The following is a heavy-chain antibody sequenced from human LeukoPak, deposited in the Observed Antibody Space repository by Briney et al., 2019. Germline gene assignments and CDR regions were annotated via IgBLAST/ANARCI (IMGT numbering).Heavy chain of an antibody. Sequence: GESLRISCKGSGYSFNNYRISWVRQMPGKGLEWMGTIDPTDSYTKYSPSFQGHVTISLDKSISTAYLQWSGLRASDTAMYYCVRLGRYSIAYWGQGALVTVSS. J-gene: IGHJ4*02. D-gene: IGHD1-26*01. V-gene: IGHV5-10-1*01. CDR2: IDPTDSYT. CDR3: VRLGRYSIAY. CDR1: GYSFNNYR.